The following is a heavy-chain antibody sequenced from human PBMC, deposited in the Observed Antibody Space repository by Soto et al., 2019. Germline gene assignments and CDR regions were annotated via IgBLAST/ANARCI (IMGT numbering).Heavy chain of an antibody. CDR2: IYDSGTT. V-gene: IGHV4-31*03. Sequence: QVQLQESGPGLVKPSQTLSLTCSVSGGSISSGGYYWSWIRQHPGKGLEWIGYIYDSGTTYYNSSLKSRLTTSGDTSKNQLSLKLTSVTAADTAVYYCARGGARTPYRHWGQGTLVIVSS. CDR1: GGSISSGGYY. CDR3: ARGGARTPYRH. D-gene: IGHD2-2*01. J-gene: IGHJ4*02.